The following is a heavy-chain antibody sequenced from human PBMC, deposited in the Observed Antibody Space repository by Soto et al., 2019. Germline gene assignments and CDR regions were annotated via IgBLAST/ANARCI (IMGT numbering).Heavy chain of an antibody. J-gene: IGHJ5*02. CDR2: IYHSGST. CDR1: GGSISSGGYS. V-gene: IGHV4-30-2*01. CDR3: ARLGAYYQSLDP. D-gene: IGHD3-22*01. Sequence: SETLSLTCAVSGGSISSGGYSWSWIRQPPGKGLEWIGYIYHSGSTYYNPSLKSRVTISVDRSKNQFSLKLSSVTAADTAVYYCARLGAYYQSLDPWAPGTLVPVSS.